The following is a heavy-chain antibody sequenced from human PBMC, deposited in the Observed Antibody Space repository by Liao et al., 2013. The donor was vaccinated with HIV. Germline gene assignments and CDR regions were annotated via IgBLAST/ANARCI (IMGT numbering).Heavy chain of an antibody. J-gene: IGHJ6*03. Sequence: QAQLQESGPRLVRPSETLSLTCTVSGDSSRYHYWSWIRQPAGKGLEWIGRLHTSGATSFSPSLRSRVTMSIDMSKNQFSLKLNSVTAADTALYYCAREPFRNYYYYYDMDIWGEREPQSPSP. V-gene: IGHV4-4*07. CDR3: AREPFRNYYYYYDMDI. CDR2: LHTSGAT. CDR1: GDSSRYHY.